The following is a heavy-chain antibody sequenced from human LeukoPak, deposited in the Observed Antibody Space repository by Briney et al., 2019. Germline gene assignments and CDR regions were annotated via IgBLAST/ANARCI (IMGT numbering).Heavy chain of an antibody. Sequence: PSETLSLTCTVSGGSLSSYHWRWMRPPPGKGLEGSGYIYYSGRPNYHPSLKSRVPISGDPSKNQYSLKLSSVTAADTAVYYCASLVMVRGLPDAFDIWGQGTMVTVSS. V-gene: IGHV4-59*08. CDR3: ASLVMVRGLPDAFDI. J-gene: IGHJ3*02. D-gene: IGHD3-10*01. CDR2: IYYSGRP. CDR1: GGSLSSYH.